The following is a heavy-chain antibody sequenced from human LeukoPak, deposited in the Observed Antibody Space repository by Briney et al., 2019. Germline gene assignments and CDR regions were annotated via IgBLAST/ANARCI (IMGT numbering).Heavy chain of an antibody. CDR1: GDSVSSNSAA. J-gene: IGHJ6*02. Sequence: SQTLSLTCAISGDSVSSNSAAWNWIRQSPSGGLEWLGRTYHTSKWYNDYAVSVKSRITINPDTSKNQFSLQLNSVTPEDTAVYYCAREARMSGYCSGGSCYPAYYYYGMDVWGQGTTVTVSS. D-gene: IGHD2-15*01. V-gene: IGHV6-1*01. CDR2: TYHTSKWYN. CDR3: AREARMSGYCSGGSCYPAYYYYGMDV.